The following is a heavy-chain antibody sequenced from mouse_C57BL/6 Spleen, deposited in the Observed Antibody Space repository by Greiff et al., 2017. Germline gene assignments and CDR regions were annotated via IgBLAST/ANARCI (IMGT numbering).Heavy chain of an antibody. CDR3: ARIRNDGTEFAY. CDR1: GFSLTSYA. Sequence: VKLVESGPGLVAPSQSLSITCTVSGFSLTSYAISWVRQPPGKGLEWLGVIWTGGGTNYNSALKSRLSISKDNYKSQVFLKMNSLQTDDTARYYCARIRNDGTEFAYWGQGTLVTVSA. CDR2: IWTGGGT. D-gene: IGHD1-1*01. V-gene: IGHV2-9-1*01. J-gene: IGHJ3*01.